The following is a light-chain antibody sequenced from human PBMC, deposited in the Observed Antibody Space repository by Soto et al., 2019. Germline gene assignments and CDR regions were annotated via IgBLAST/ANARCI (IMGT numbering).Light chain of an antibody. Sequence: DIQMTQSPVTLSASVGDRVAITCRASQSIAEWLAWYQHKPGKAPKLLIYRASHLASGVPSRFSGSGSGTEFTFSITGLQPDDFATYYCQHYDSYPVTFGQGTNLEI. V-gene: IGKV1-5*03. CDR3: QHYDSYPVT. J-gene: IGKJ2*01. CDR1: QSIAEW. CDR2: RAS.